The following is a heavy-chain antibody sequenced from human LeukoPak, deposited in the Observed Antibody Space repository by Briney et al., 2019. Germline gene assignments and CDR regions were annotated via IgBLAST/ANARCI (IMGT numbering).Heavy chain of an antibody. Sequence: GGSLRLSCAASGFTVSSNYMSWVRQAPGKGLEWVSVISGGGSTNYADSVKGRFTISRDNSKNTLNLQMNSLRAEDTAVYYCARDSMIVGWYFQHWGQGTLVTVSS. J-gene: IGHJ1*01. CDR2: ISGGGST. CDR3: ARDSMIVGWYFQH. D-gene: IGHD3-22*01. CDR1: GFTVSSNY. V-gene: IGHV3-66*01.